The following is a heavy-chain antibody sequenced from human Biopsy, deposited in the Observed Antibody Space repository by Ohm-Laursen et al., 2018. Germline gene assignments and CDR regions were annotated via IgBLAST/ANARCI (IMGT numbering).Heavy chain of an antibody. J-gene: IGHJ4*02. V-gene: IGHV4-59*08. D-gene: IGHD6-19*01. CDR1: GGSISDYY. Sequence: SETLSLTWSVSGGSISDYYWSWLRQPPGKGLEWIGYISYSGSTNYKASPKSRVTISADTSKNQISVRLNSVTAADTAVYFCARVGSGWAPFDKWGPGTLVTVSS. CDR2: ISYSGST. CDR3: ARVGSGWAPFDK.